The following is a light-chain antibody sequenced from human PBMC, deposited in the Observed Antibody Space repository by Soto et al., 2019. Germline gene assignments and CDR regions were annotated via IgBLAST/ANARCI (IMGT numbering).Light chain of an antibody. CDR2: DAS. CDR1: QSINSN. CDR3: QQYNSWPLT. Sequence: EIVLTQSPGTLSLSPGERATLSCRASQSINSNLAWYQQKPGQAPRLLIFDASNRADGTPARFSGGGSGTDFTLTITSLQSEDVAVYYCQQYNSWPLTFGGGTKVDIK. V-gene: IGKV3-15*01. J-gene: IGKJ4*01.